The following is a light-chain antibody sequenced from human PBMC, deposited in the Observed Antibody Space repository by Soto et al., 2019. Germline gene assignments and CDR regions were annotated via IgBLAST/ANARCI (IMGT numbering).Light chain of an antibody. J-gene: IGLJ2*01. Sequence: QSALTQPASVSGSPGQSITISCTGTSSDIGAYNYVSWYQQHPGKVPKLMIYDVSNRPTGVSDRFSGSKSGNTASLTISGLQAEDEADYYCSSYTSSNTLVFGGGTTLTVL. CDR3: SSYTSSNTLV. CDR2: DVS. V-gene: IGLV2-14*01. CDR1: SSDIGAYNY.